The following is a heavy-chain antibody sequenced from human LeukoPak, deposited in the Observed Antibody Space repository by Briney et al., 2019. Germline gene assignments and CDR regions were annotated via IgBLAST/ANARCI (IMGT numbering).Heavy chain of an antibody. D-gene: IGHD1-26*01. V-gene: IGHV3-74*01. Sequence: GGSLRLSCAASGFTFSSYWMHWVRQAPGKGLVWVSRINSDGSSTSYADSVKGRFTISRDNAKNTLYLQMNSLRAEDTAVYYCARDSSGATSRDSDWFDPWGQGTLVTVSS. J-gene: IGHJ5*02. CDR1: GFTFSSYW. CDR2: INSDGSST. CDR3: ARDSSGATSRDSDWFDP.